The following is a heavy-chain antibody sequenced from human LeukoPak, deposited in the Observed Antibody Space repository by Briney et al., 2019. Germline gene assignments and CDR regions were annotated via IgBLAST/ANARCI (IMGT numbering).Heavy chain of an antibody. D-gene: IGHD3-22*01. CDR2: IYYSGTT. J-gene: IGHJ4*02. CDR1: GGSFSGYY. CDR3: ARALDYYYGSGGEFDY. Sequence: PSETLSLTCAVYGGSFSGYYWNWIRQPPGKGLEWIGNIYYSGTTNYNPSLKSRVTISVDTSKNQFSLKLSSVTAADTAVYYCARALDYYYGSGGEFDYWGQGTLVTVSS. V-gene: IGHV4-59*01.